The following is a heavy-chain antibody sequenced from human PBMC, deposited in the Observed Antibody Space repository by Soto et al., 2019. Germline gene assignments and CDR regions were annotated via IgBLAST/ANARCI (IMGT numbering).Heavy chain of an antibody. J-gene: IGHJ4*02. CDR3: ARGPSLITIFGVVIKGHLDY. CDR2: INHSGST. D-gene: IGHD3-3*01. CDR1: GGSFSGYY. Sequence: SETLSLTCAVYGGSFSGYYWSWIRQPPGKGLEWIGEINHSGSTNYNPSLKSRVTISVDTSKNQFSLKLSSVTAADTAVYYCARGPSLITIFGVVIKGHLDYWGQGTLVTVSS. V-gene: IGHV4-34*01.